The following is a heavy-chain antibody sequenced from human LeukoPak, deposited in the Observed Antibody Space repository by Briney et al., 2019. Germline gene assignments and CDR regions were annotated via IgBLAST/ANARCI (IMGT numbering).Heavy chain of an antibody. CDR1: GYTFTGYY. J-gene: IGHJ4*02. D-gene: IGHD3-22*01. CDR3: VRAHDSSGYYTRGCFDY. Sequence: ASVNVSCKASGYTFTGYYMHWVRQAPGQGLEWMGWINPNSGGTNYAQKFQGRVTMTRDTSISTAYMELSRLRSDDTAVYYCVRAHDSSGYYTRGCFDYWGQGTLVTVSS. CDR2: INPNSGGT. V-gene: IGHV1-2*02.